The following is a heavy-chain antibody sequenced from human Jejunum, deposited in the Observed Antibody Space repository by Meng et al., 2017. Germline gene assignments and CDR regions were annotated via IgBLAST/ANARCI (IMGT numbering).Heavy chain of an antibody. CDR2: INAGNGNT. V-gene: IGHV1-3*01. D-gene: IGHD1-14*01. CDR1: GNTLTTNT. CDR3: ARDPTGGSFHYFDS. Sequence: QVQLLQSGAELKKPGASVKISCKASGNTLTTNTIHWVRQAPGQRPEWMGWINAGNGNTKYSLKFQNRVTLTRDTSASTAYMELNSLTSADTAVYYCARDPTGGSFHYFDSWGQGALVTVSS. J-gene: IGHJ4*02.